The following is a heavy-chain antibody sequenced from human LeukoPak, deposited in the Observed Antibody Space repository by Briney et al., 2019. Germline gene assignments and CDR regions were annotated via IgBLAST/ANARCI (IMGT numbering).Heavy chain of an antibody. CDR3: ARHGPPMQRQFYDS. D-gene: IGHD5-24*01. CDR2: IYTSGST. Sequence: SETLSLTCTVSGGSISSYYWSWIRQPAGKGLEWIGRIYTSGSTNYNPSLKSRVTMSVDTSKNQFSLKLSSVTAADTAVYYCARHGPPMQRQFYDSWGQGTLVTVSS. CDR1: GGSISSYY. J-gene: IGHJ4*02. V-gene: IGHV4-4*07.